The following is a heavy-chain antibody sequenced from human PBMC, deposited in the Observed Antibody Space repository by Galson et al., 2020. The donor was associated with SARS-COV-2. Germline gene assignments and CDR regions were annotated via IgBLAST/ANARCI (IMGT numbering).Heavy chain of an antibody. Sequence: ETLSLTCTVSDGPISGYYWSWFRQPPGKGLEWVGYFYYTGSTRYNPPLKSRVTISVDTSKNQFSLRLTSVTAADTAVYYCARHGTTGTQDYFDYWGQGTLVTVSS. CDR2: FYYTGST. J-gene: IGHJ4*02. CDR1: DGPISGYY. CDR3: ARHGTTGTQDYFDY. V-gene: IGHV4-59*08. D-gene: IGHD1-1*01.